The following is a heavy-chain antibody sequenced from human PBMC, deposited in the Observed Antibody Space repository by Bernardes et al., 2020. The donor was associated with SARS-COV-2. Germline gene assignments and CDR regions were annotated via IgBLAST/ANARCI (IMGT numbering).Heavy chain of an antibody. D-gene: IGHD1-26*01. V-gene: IGHV3-74*01. Sequence: GGTLRLSCAVSGFTFSSYCMHWIRKGPGKGLVWVSRINGDGTSTSYADSVKGRFTISRDNAKNTLNLQMNSLSAEDTAVYYCARGAYSLNKSGPRSVFDIWGQATMVTVSS. CDR1: GFTFSSYC. J-gene: IGHJ3*02. CDR3: ARGAYSLNKSGPRSVFDI. CDR2: INGDGTST.